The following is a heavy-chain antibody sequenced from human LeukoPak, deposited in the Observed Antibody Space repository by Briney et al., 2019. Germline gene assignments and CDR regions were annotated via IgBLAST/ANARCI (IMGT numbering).Heavy chain of an antibody. D-gene: IGHD1-26*01. CDR1: GFTFSSYW. V-gene: IGHV3-7*01. Sequence: GGSLRLSCAASGFTFSSYWMSWVRQAPGKGLEWVANIKQDGSEKYYVDSVKGRFTISRDNAKNSLYLQMNSLRAEDTAVYYCARHGWLKWELQIPYYFDYWGQGTLVTVSS. CDR2: IKQDGSEK. CDR3: ARHGWLKWELQIPYYFDY. J-gene: IGHJ4*02.